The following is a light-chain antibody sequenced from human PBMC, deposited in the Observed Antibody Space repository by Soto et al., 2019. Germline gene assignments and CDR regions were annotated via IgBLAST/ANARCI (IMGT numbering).Light chain of an antibody. CDR1: NIGRKS. V-gene: IGLV3-21*02. CDR2: DDR. Sequence: SYELTQPPSVSVAPGQTARITCGENNIGRKSVHWYQQKPGQAPVLVIYDDRDRPSGIPERVSGSNSENTATLTISRVEAGDEADYYCQVWDISSDPNYVFGPGTKLTVL. CDR3: QVWDISSDPNYV. J-gene: IGLJ1*01.